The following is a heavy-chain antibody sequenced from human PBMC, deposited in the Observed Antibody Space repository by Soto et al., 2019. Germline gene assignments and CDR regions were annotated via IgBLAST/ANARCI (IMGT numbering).Heavy chain of an antibody. V-gene: IGHV4-39*01. CDR3: ASPGLRHDCSGGSCYVPGTAENWFDP. Sequence: QLQLQESGPGLVKPSETLSLTCTVSGGSISSSSYYWGWIRQPPGKGLEWIGSIYYSGSTYYNPSLKSRVTISVDTSKNQFSLKLSSVTAADTAVYYCASPGLRHDCSGGSCYVPGTAENWFDPWGQGTLVTVSS. D-gene: IGHD2-15*01. J-gene: IGHJ5*02. CDR1: GGSISSSSYY. CDR2: IYYSGST.